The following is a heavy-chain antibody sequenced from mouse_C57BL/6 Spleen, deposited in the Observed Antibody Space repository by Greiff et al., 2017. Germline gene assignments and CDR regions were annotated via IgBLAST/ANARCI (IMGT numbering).Heavy chain of an antibody. D-gene: IGHD2-4*01. V-gene: IGHV1-69*01. Sequence: QVQLQQPGAELVMPGASVKLSCKASGYTFTSYWMHWVKQRPGQGLEWIGEIDPADSDTNYNQKFKGKATLTVDKSSSTAYMQLSSLTSEDSAVYYCACDYPYWGQGTLVTVSA. CDR3: ACDYPY. J-gene: IGHJ3*01. CDR1: GYTFTSYW. CDR2: IDPADSDT.